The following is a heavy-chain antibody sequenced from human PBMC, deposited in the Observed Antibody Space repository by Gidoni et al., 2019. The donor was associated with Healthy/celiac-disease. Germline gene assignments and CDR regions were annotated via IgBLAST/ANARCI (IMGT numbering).Heavy chain of an antibody. D-gene: IGHD2-2*01. CDR3: ARGYCSSTSCYLDYYYGMDV. Sequence: QVQLVQSGAEVTKPGSSVKVSCKASGGTFSSYAISWVRQAPGQGLEWMGGIIPIFGTANYAQKFQGRVTITADESTSTAYMELSSLRSEDTAVYYCARGYCSSTSCYLDYYYGMDVWGQGTTVTVSS. V-gene: IGHV1-69*01. CDR2: IIPIFGTA. CDR1: GGTFSSYA. J-gene: IGHJ6*02.